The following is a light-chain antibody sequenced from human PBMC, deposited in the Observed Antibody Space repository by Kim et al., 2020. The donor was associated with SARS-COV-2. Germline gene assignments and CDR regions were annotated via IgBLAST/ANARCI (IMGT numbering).Light chain of an antibody. V-gene: IGLV3-1*01. Sequence: VSPGQTATITCSGDNLGNNYTCWFQQRPGQSPVLVIYQSDKRPAETPGRFSGSTSGNTATLTISETEPLDEADYYCQAWDNRVAVFGTGTKVTVL. CDR2: QSD. J-gene: IGLJ1*01. CDR1: NLGNNY. CDR3: QAWDNRVAV.